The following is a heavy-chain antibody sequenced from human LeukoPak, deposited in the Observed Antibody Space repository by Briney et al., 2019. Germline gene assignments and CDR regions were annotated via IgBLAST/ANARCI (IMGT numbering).Heavy chain of an antibody. CDR2: ISSSGSTI. CDR3: ARDYHTFSYYDSSGRHDAFDI. Sequence: QPGGSLRHSCAASGFTFSSYEMNWVRQAPGKGLEWVSYISSSGSTIYYADSVKGRFTISRDNAKNSLYLQMNSLRAEDTAVYYCARDYHTFSYYDSSGRHDAFDIWGQGTMVTVSS. CDR1: GFTFSSYE. D-gene: IGHD3-22*01. J-gene: IGHJ3*02. V-gene: IGHV3-48*03.